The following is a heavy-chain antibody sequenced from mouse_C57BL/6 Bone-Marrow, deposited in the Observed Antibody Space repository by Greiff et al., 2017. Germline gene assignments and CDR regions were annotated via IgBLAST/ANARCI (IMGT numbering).Heavy chain of an antibody. CDR1: GYTFTSYW. Sequence: QVQLQQSGAELVKPGASVKMSCKASGYTFTSYWITWVKQRPGQGLEWIGDIYPGSGSTNYNEKFKSKATLTVDTSSSTAYMQLSSLTSEDSAVYYCASGFITTASEYFDYWGQGTTLTVSS. CDR3: ASGFITTASEYFDY. J-gene: IGHJ2*01. V-gene: IGHV1-55*01. D-gene: IGHD1-1*01. CDR2: IYPGSGST.